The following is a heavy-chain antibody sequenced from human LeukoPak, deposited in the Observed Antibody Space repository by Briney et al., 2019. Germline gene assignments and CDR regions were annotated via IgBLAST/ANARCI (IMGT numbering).Heavy chain of an antibody. Sequence: ASVKVSCKASGYTFTSYGISWVRQAPGQGLEWMGWISAYNGNTNYAQKFQGRVTMTRDTSISTAYMELSRLRSDDTAVYYCARGSSGYHLDAFDIWGQGTMVTVSS. CDR2: ISAYNGNT. D-gene: IGHD3-22*01. CDR1: GYTFTSYG. CDR3: ARGSSGYHLDAFDI. J-gene: IGHJ3*02. V-gene: IGHV1-18*01.